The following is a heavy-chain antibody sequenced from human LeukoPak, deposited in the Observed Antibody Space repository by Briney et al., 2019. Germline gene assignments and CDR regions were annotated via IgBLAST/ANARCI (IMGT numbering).Heavy chain of an antibody. Sequence: ASVKVSCKASGYTFTCYYMHWVRQAPGQGLEWMGWINPNSGGTNYAQKFQGRVTMTRDTSISTAYMELSRLRSDDTAVYYCARASLGWDAFDIWGQGTMVTVSS. D-gene: IGHD1-26*01. CDR2: INPNSGGT. V-gene: IGHV1-2*02. CDR3: ARASLGWDAFDI. J-gene: IGHJ3*02. CDR1: GYTFTCYY.